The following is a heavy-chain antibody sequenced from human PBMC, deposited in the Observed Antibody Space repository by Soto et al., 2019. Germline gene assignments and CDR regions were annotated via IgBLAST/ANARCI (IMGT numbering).Heavy chain of an antibody. V-gene: IGHV4-34*01. CDR2: INHSGST. CDR3: ARHPTVTEYYFDY. J-gene: IGHJ4*02. CDR1: GGSFSGYY. D-gene: IGHD4-17*01. Sequence: SETLSLTCAVYGGSFSGYYWSWIRQPPGKGLEWIGEINHSGSTNYNPSLKSRVTISVDTSKNQFSLKLTSVTAADTAVYYCARHPTVTEYYFDYWGQGTLVTVSS.